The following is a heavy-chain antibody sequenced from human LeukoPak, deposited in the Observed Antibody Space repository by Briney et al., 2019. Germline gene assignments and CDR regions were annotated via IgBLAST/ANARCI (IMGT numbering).Heavy chain of an antibody. CDR1: GFTFSDYY. Sequence: GGSLRLSCAASGFTFSDYYMSWIRQAPGKGLEWVSYISSSGSTIYYADSVKGRFTISRDNAKNSLYLQVNSLRAEDTAVYYCARERRNGYYFDYWGQGTLVTVSS. V-gene: IGHV3-11*01. J-gene: IGHJ4*02. CDR3: ARERRNGYYFDY. D-gene: IGHD1-1*01. CDR2: ISSSGSTI.